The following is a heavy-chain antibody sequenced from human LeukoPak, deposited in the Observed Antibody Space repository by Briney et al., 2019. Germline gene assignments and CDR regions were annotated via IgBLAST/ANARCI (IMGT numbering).Heavy chain of an antibody. CDR1: GFSFNNYG. V-gene: IGHV3-30*18. D-gene: IGHD6-19*01. CDR3: AKVIAGVESSGWDFDY. CDR2: ISYDGSNK. Sequence: GGSLRLSCAASGFSFNNYGMHWVRQAPGKGLEWVAVISYDGSNKYYADSVKGRFTISRDNSKNTLYLQMNSLRAEDTAVYYCAKVIAGVESSGWDFDYWGQGTLVTVSS. J-gene: IGHJ4*02.